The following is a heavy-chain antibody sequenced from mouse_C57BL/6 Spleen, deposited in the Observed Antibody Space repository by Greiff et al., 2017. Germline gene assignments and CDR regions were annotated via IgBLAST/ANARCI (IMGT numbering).Heavy chain of an antibody. J-gene: IGHJ2*01. CDR3: ARDGYYGNFFDY. CDR2: ISYSGST. CDR1: GYSITSGYD. V-gene: IGHV3-1*01. Sequence: EVQLQQSGPGMVKPSQSLSLTCTVTGYSITSGYDWHWIRHFPGNKLEWMGYISYSGSTNYNPSLKSRISITHDTSKNHFFLKLNSVTTEDTATYYCARDGYYGNFFDYWGQGTTLTVSS. D-gene: IGHD2-1*01.